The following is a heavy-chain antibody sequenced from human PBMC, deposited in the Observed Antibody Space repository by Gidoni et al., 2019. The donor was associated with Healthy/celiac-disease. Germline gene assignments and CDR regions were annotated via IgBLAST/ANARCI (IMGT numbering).Heavy chain of an antibody. V-gene: IGHV3-23*04. Sequence: EVQLVESGGGLVQPGGSLRLSCAASGFTFSSYAMSWVRQAPGKGLEWVSAISGSGGSTYYADSVKGRFTISRDNSKNTLYLQMNSLRAEDTAVYYCANWIPFSSSSNNWFDPWGQGTLVTVSS. CDR3: ANWIPFSSSSNNWFDP. CDR1: GFTFSSYA. D-gene: IGHD6-6*01. CDR2: ISGSGGST. J-gene: IGHJ5*02.